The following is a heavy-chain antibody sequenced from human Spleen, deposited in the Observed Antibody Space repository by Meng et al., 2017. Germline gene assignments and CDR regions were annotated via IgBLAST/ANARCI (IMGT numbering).Heavy chain of an antibody. CDR2: IYHSGST. J-gene: IGHJ4*02. D-gene: IGHD2-15*01. Sequence: SETLSLTCAVSGYSVSSGYYWGWIRQPPGKGLEWIGSIYHSGSTYYNPSLKSRVTISVDTSKNQFSLKLSSVTAADTAVFYCARYCSGGHCYIRWGQGTLVTVSS. CDR1: GYSVSSGYY. V-gene: IGHV4-38-2*01. CDR3: ARYCSGGHCYIR.